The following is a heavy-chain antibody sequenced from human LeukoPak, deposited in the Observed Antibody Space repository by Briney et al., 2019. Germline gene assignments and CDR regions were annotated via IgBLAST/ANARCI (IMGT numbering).Heavy chain of an antibody. V-gene: IGHV4-34*01. CDR2: INHSGST. Sequence: SETLSLTCAVYGGSFSGYYWSWIRQPPGKGLEWIGEINHSGSTNYNPSLKSRVTISVDTSKNQFSLKLSSATAADTAVYYCARRGWGWLQLFDPFWLGGFDIWGQGTMVTVSS. CDR3: ARRGWGWLQLFDPFWLGGFDI. J-gene: IGHJ3*02. CDR1: GGSFSGYY. D-gene: IGHD5-24*01.